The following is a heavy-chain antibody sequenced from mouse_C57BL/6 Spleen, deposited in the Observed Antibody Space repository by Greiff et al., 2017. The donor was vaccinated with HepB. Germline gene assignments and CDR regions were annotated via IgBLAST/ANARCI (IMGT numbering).Heavy chain of an antibody. CDR3: ARKDSSGYAWFAY. CDR2: IDPSDSYT. D-gene: IGHD3-2*02. V-gene: IGHV1-69*01. Sequence: QVQLQQPGAELVKPGASVKMSCKASGYTFTSYWMHWVKQRPGQGLEWIGEIDPSDSYTNYNQKFKGKSTLTVDKSSSTAYMQLSSLTSEDSAVYYCARKDSSGYAWFAYWGQGTLVTVSA. J-gene: IGHJ3*01. CDR1: GYTFTSYW.